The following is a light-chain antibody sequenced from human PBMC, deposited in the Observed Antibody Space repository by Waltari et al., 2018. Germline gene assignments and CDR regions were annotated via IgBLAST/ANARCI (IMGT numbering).Light chain of an antibody. V-gene: IGLV2-23*02. J-gene: IGLJ2*01. CDR2: QVS. Sequence: QSALTQPAPVSGSPGQSITLSCTGTSSDVGSFNLVSWYQQNPNKAPKLMIYQVSKRPSGLSNRFSGSKSGNTASLTISGLQAEDEAEYYCCSYGGSSTFVIFGGGTKLTVL. CDR3: CSYGGSSTFVI. CDR1: SSDVGSFNL.